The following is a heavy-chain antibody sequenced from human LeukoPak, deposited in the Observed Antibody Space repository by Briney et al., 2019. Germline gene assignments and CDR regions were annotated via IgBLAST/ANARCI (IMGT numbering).Heavy chain of an antibody. D-gene: IGHD4-11*01. Sequence: PGGSLRLSCAASGFTFSSYSMNWVRQAPGKGLEWVSSITISSTYISYADSVKGRFTSSRDNAKNSLYLQMNSLRAEDTAVYYCTRAHDYSSYVPGYWGQGTLVTVSS. CDR1: GFTFSSYS. V-gene: IGHV3-21*01. CDR3: TRAHDYSSYVPGY. CDR2: ITISSTYI. J-gene: IGHJ4*02.